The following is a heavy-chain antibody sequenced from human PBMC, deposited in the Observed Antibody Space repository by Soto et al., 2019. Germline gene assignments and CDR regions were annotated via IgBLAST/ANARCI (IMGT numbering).Heavy chain of an antibody. CDR1: GGSFSGYY. J-gene: IGHJ5*02. CDR2: INHSGST. CDR3: ARSLPPMVRLPNWFDP. D-gene: IGHD3-10*01. Sequence: SETLSLTCAVYGGSFSGYYWSWIRQPPGKGLEWIGEINHSGSTNYNPSLKSRVTISVDTSKNQFSLKLSSVTAADTAVYYCARSLPPMVRLPNWFDPWGQGTLVTVS. V-gene: IGHV4-34*01.